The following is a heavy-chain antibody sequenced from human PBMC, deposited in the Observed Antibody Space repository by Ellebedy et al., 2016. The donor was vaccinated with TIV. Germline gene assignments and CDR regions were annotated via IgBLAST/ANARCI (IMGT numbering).Heavy chain of an antibody. J-gene: IGHJ5*02. CDR1: GGSVSSHY. Sequence: MPSETLSLTCTVSGGSVSSHYWSWIRQPPGKGLEWIGHIYYSGSTNYNPSPKSRVTISIDTSKNQFSLKLSSVTAADTAVYFCARNRAYCSGGGCLNWFDPWGQGTLVTVSS. V-gene: IGHV4-59*02. D-gene: IGHD2-15*01. CDR2: IYYSGST. CDR3: ARNRAYCSGGGCLNWFDP.